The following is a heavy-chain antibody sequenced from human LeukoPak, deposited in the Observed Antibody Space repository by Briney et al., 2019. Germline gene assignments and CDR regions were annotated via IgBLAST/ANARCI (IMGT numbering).Heavy chain of an antibody. CDR2: TNQDGSEK. D-gene: IGHD3-22*01. J-gene: IGHJ3*02. Sequence: QSGGSLRLSCAASGFTFSTYWMNWVRQAPGKGLEWVANTNQDGSEKYYVDSVQGRFTISRDNAKKSLYLQMNSLRAADTAVYYCARDPKPYYSSAYYDAFDIWGQGTMVTVSS. V-gene: IGHV3-7*01. CDR3: ARDPKPYYSSAYYDAFDI. CDR1: GFTFSTYW.